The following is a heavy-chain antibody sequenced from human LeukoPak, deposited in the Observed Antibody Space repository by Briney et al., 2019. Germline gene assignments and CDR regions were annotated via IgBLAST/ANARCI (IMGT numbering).Heavy chain of an antibody. V-gene: IGHV4-34*01. J-gene: IGHJ4*02. Sequence: SETLSLTCAVYGGPFGGYYWSWIRQPPGKGLEWIGEINHSGSTNYNPSLKSRVTISVDTSKNQFSLKLSSVTAADTAVYYCARGRYSSGWYADYFDYWGQGTLVTVSS. CDR2: INHSGST. CDR1: GGPFGGYY. CDR3: ARGRYSSGWYADYFDY. D-gene: IGHD6-19*01.